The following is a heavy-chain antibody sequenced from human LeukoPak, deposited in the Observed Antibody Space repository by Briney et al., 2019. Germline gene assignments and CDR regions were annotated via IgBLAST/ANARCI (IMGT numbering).Heavy chain of an antibody. CDR2: INHSGST. CDR3: ARDQRGYSRGVYYYMDV. D-gene: IGHD5-18*01. V-gene: IGHV4-34*01. J-gene: IGHJ6*03. Sequence: SETLSLTCAVYGGSFSGYYWSWIRQPPGKGLEWIGEINHSGSTNYNPSLKSRVTISVDTSKNQFSLKLSSVTAADTAVYYCARDQRGYSRGVYYYMDVWGKGTTVTVSS. CDR1: GGSFSGYY.